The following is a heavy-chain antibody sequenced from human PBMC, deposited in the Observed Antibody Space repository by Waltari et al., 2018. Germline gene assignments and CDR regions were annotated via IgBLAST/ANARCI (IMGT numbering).Heavy chain of an antibody. Sequence: QVQLQQWGAGLLKPSETLSLTCAVYGGSFSGYYWSWIRQPPGKGLEWIGEINHSGSTNYNPSLKSRVTISVDTSKNQFPLKLSSVTAADTAVYYCARYPSAGTVDYWGQGTLVTVSS. CDR2: INHSGST. J-gene: IGHJ4*02. CDR1: GGSFSGYY. V-gene: IGHV4-34*01. CDR3: ARYPSAGTVDY. D-gene: IGHD6-13*01.